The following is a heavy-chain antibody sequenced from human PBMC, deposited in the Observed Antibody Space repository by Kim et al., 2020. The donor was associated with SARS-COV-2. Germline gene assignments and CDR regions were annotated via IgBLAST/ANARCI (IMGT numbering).Heavy chain of an antibody. CDR1: GFTFSDHY. J-gene: IGHJ4*02. D-gene: IGHD1-26*01. Sequence: GGSLRLSCAASGFTFSDHYMEWVRQAPGKGLEWVGRIKHKPDSYRTEFAASVKGRFTISRYDSENSMYLQMNNLKTEDTAVYYCVRLWDRWFDCWGQGTLVTVSS. V-gene: IGHV3-72*01. CDR3: VRLWDRWFDC. CDR2: IKHKPDSYRT.